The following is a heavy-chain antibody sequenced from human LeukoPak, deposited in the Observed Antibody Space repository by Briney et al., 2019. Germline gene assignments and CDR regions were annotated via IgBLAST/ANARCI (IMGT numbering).Heavy chain of an antibody. Sequence: SETLSLTCSVSGGSISSDCWSWIRQPPGKGLEWIGYIYNSGGTNYNPPLRSRVTISVDTSKNLFFLKLTSVTAADTAVYYCARHGFNPYYFDYWGQGTLVTVSS. CDR1: GGSISSDC. V-gene: IGHV4-59*08. CDR2: IYNSGGT. J-gene: IGHJ4*02. CDR3: ARHGFNPYYFDY. D-gene: IGHD1-14*01.